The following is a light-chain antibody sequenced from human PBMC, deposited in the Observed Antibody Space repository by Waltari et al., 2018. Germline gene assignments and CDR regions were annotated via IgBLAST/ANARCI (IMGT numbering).Light chain of an antibody. CDR3: HHYGTS. V-gene: IGKV3-20*01. CDR1: QNINSGK. CDR2: GAS. J-gene: IGKJ2*01. Sequence: EIVFTQSPGTLSLSPGERATLSCRASQNINSGKLAWYQQKPGQAPRLLSYGASSRATGLPDRFSGSGSGADFPLTISSLEPEDFAVYYCHHYGTSFGQGTKLEIK.